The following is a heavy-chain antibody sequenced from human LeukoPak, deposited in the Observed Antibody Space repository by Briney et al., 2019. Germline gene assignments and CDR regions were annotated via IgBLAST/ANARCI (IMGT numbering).Heavy chain of an antibody. CDR2: IIASSGST. J-gene: IGHJ4*02. CDR1: GFSFNNYA. Sequence: GGSLRLSCAASGFSFNNYAMSWVRQAPGKGLEWVVLIIASSGSTLYADSVKGRFTISRDNSKNMVYLQMNSLRAEDTAVYYCAKGGYDYIEIAYFDYWGQGTLVTVSS. V-gene: IGHV3-23*01. CDR3: AKGGYDYIEIAYFDY. D-gene: IGHD5-12*01.